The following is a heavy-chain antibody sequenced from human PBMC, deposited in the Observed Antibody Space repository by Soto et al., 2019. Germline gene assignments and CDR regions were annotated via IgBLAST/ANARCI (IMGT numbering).Heavy chain of an antibody. J-gene: IGHJ1*01. D-gene: IGHD6-13*01. CDR3: AHRWQQVYDQ. V-gene: IGHV2-5*01. CDR1: GFSLSTSGEG. Sequence: QITLKESGPTLVKPTQTLTLTCAFSGFSLSTSGEGVGWIRQPPGKALEWLAFIYWNDEKRYRPSLKTRLAITKVTSKSQVVLTMTNIDPVDTATYYCAHRWQQVYDQWGQGTLVTVSS. CDR2: IYWNDEK.